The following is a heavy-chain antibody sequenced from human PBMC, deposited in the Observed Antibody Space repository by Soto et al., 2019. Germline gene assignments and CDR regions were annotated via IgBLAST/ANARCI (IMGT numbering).Heavy chain of an antibody. V-gene: IGHV4-59*01. CDR1: GGSISSYY. Sequence: PSETLSLTCTVSGGSISSYYWSWIRQPPGKGLEWIGYIYYSGSTNYNPSLKSRVTISVDTSKNQFSLKLSSVTAADTAVYYCARDCTRGYSYGYGMDVWGQGTTVTVSS. CDR2: IYYSGST. D-gene: IGHD5-18*01. J-gene: IGHJ6*02. CDR3: ARDCTRGYSYGYGMDV.